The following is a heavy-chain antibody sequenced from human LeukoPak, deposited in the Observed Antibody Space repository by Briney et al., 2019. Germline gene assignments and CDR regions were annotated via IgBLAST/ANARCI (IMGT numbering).Heavy chain of an antibody. CDR1: AFTFSSYE. V-gene: IGHV3-48*03. Sequence: PGGSLRLSCAASAFTFSSYEMNWVRQAPGKGLEWVSYISFSGSTIYYADSVKGRFTISRDNAKNSLYVQMNSLRAEDTAVYYCARGGYYDSSGYYYVGYFHHWGQGTLVTVSS. CDR3: ARGGYYDSSGYYYVGYFHH. J-gene: IGHJ1*01. CDR2: ISFSGSTI. D-gene: IGHD3-22*01.